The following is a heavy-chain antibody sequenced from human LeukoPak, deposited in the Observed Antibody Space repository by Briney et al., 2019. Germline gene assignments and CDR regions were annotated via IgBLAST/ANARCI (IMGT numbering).Heavy chain of an antibody. V-gene: IGHV3-30-3*01. CDR2: ISYDGSNK. CDR1: GFTFSSYA. D-gene: IGHD2-21*02. Sequence: GRSLRLSCAASGFTFSSYAMHWVRQAPGKGLEGVAVISYDGSNKYYADSVKGRFTISRDNSKNTLYLKMNSLRAEDTAVYYCASLAPIVVVTAVRMDVWGQGTTVTVSS. J-gene: IGHJ6*02. CDR3: ASLAPIVVVTAVRMDV.